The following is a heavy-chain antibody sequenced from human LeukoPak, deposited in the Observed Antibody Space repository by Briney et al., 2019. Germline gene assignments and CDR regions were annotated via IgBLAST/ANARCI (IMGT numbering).Heavy chain of an antibody. CDR3: AKDLAQGYSYGHGIDY. D-gene: IGHD5-18*01. CDR2: INSDGSTT. J-gene: IGHJ4*02. V-gene: IGHV3-74*01. CDR1: GFTFSSYA. Sequence: GGSLRLSCAASGFTFSSYAMSWVRQAPGKGLVWVSRINSDGSTTNYADSVKGRFTISRDNAKNTLYLQMDSLRADDTAVYYCAKDLAQGYSYGHGIDYWGQGTLVTVSS.